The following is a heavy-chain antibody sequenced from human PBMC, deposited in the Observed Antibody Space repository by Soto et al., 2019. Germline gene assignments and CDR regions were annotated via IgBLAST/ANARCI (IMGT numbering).Heavy chain of an antibody. J-gene: IGHJ5*01. D-gene: IGHD5-12*01. V-gene: IGHV5-51*01. CDR1: GYSFTSYW. Sequence: GESLKISCKGSGYSFTSYWIGWVRQMPGKGLEWMGIIYPGDSDTRYSPSFQGQVTISADKSISTAYLQWSSLKASDTAMYYCARGVRDIVATIDWFDPWGQGTLVTVPS. CDR3: ARGVRDIVATIDWFDP. CDR2: IYPGDSDT.